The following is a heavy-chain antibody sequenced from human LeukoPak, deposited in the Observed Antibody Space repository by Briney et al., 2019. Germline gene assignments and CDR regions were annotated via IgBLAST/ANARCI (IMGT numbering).Heavy chain of an antibody. D-gene: IGHD3-10*01. Sequence: SETLSLTCTVSGGSISSSSYYWGWIRQPPGKGLEWIGSIYYSGSTYYDPSLKSRVTISVDTSKNQFSLKLSSVTAADTAVYYCARGSITMVRGVILHDAFDIWGQGTMVTVSS. V-gene: IGHV4-39*07. CDR1: GGSISSSSYY. CDR2: IYYSGST. J-gene: IGHJ3*02. CDR3: ARGSITMVRGVILHDAFDI.